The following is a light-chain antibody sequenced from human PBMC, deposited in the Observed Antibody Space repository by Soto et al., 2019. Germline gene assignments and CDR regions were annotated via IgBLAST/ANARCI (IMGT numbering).Light chain of an antibody. CDR1: NSDVGGYSY. V-gene: IGLV2-8*01. J-gene: IGLJ7*01. CDR3: CSYAGSNNLGI. Sequence: QSVLTQPPSASGSPGQSVTISCTGTNSDVGGYSYVSWYQQHPGKAPRLIIFEVSKRPSGVPDRFSGSKSGNTASLTVSGLQAEDEATYYCCSYAGSNNLGIFGGGTQLTVL. CDR2: EVS.